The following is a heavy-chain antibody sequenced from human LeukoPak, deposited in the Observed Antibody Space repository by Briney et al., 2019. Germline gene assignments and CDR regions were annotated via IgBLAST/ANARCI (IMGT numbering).Heavy chain of an antibody. D-gene: IGHD3-22*01. V-gene: IGHV1-2*06. CDR2: INADSGGT. Sequence: ASVEVSCRASRYIFTGFHFHWVRQAPGRGLEWMERINADSGGTDFAQKFQGRITMTRDTSVSTTYMELTGLISDDTAIYYCARQADYLDNSGHYYVGGLNPWGRGTLVTVSS. CDR1: RYIFTGFH. CDR3: ARQADYLDNSGHYYVGGLNP. J-gene: IGHJ5*02.